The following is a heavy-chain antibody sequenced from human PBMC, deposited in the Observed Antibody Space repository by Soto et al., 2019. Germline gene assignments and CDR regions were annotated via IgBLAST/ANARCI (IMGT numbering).Heavy chain of an antibody. CDR2: IAVGSGYT. V-gene: IGHV1-58*01. Sequence: SVKVSCKASVFTFTSSAFQWVRQARGQRLEWVGWIAVGSGYTNYAQRFQDRVTLTRDMSTATTYTELSRLTSEDTAISYCAADATAWQQMVPSDYWGQGTLVTVSS. CDR1: VFTFTSSA. J-gene: IGHJ4*02. CDR3: AADATAWQQMVPSDY. D-gene: IGHD2-8*01.